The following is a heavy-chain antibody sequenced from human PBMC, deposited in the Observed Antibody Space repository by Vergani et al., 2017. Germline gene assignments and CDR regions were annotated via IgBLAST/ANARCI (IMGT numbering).Heavy chain of an antibody. D-gene: IGHD6-13*01. CDR2: INTNTGNP. Sequence: QVQLVQSGAEVKKPGASVKVSCKASGYTFTSYGISWVRQAPGQGLEWMGWINTNTGNPTYAQGFTGRFVFSLDTSVSTAYLQISSLNAEDTAVYYCARDEQQLTEGWFDPWGQGTLVTVSS. V-gene: IGHV7-4-1*02. CDR1: GYTFTSYG. J-gene: IGHJ5*02. CDR3: ARDEQQLTEGWFDP.